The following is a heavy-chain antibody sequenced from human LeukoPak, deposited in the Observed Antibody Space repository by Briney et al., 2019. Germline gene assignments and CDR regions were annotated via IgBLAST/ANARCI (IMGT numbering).Heavy chain of an antibody. CDR1: GFTFSSYW. V-gene: IGHV3-74*01. J-gene: IGHJ6*02. CDR2: INSDGSRT. CDR3: ARGHYGMDV. Sequence: GGSLRLSCAASGFTFSSYWMHWVRQAPGKGLVWVSRINSDGSRTTYADSVKGRFTISRDNAKNSLFLQMNSLRAEDTAVYYCARGHYGMDVWGQGTTVTVSS.